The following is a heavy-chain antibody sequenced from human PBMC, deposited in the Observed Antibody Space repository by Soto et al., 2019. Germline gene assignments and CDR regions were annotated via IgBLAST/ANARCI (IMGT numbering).Heavy chain of an antibody. CDR2: IYHSGST. V-gene: IGHV4-4*02. CDR1: GGSISSSNW. J-gene: IGHJ4*02. CDR3: ARIAAAGTSVDY. Sequence: QVQLQESGPGLVKPSGTLSLTCAVSGGSISSSNWWSWVRQPPGKGLEWIGEIYHSGSTNYNPSLKSRGTISVDKSTNQSSLKLSSVTAADTAVYYCARIAAAGTSVDYWGQGTLVTVSS. D-gene: IGHD6-13*01.